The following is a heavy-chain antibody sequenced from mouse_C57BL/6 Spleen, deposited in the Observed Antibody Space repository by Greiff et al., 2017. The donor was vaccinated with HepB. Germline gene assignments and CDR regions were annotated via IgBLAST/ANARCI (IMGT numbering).Heavy chain of an antibody. J-gene: IGHJ3*01. CDR3: ATLYYRKGFAY. CDR1: GFSLTSYG. CDR2: IWGGGST. D-gene: IGHD2-12*01. Sequence: VQVVESGPGLVAPSQSLSITRTVSGFSLTSYGVDWVRQPPGKGLAWLGVIWGGGSTNYNSALMSRLSISKDNSKSQVFLKMNSLQTDDTAMYYCATLYYRKGFAYWGQVTLVTVSA. V-gene: IGHV2-9*01.